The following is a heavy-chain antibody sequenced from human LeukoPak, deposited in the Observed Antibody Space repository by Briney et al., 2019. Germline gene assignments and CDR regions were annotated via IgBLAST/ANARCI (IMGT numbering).Heavy chain of an antibody. CDR2: INPNSGGT. D-gene: IGHD1-14*01. CDR1: GYTFTGYY. CDR3: ARDFEGLGPGGGRAFDI. Sequence: ASVKVSCKASGYTFTGYYMHWVRQAPGQGLEWMGWINPNSGGTNYAQKFQGRVTMTRDTSISTAYMELSRLRSDDTAVYYRARDFEGLGPGGGRAFDIWGQGTMVTVSS. J-gene: IGHJ3*02. V-gene: IGHV1-2*02.